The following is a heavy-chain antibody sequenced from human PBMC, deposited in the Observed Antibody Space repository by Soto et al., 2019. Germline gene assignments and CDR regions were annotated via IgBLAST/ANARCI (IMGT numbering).Heavy chain of an antibody. Sequence: ASVKVSCKASGYTFTSYAMHWVRQAPGQRLEWMGWINAGNGNTKYSQKFQGRVTITRDTSASTAYMELSSRRSEDTAVYYCARDITGTVYMDVWGKGTTVTVSS. CDR2: INAGNGNT. CDR3: ARDITGTVYMDV. V-gene: IGHV1-3*01. J-gene: IGHJ6*03. CDR1: GYTFTSYA. D-gene: IGHD1-20*01.